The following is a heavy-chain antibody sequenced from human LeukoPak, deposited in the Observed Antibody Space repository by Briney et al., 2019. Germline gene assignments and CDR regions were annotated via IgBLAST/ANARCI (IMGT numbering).Heavy chain of an antibody. CDR3: ARSIAAAGTNFDY. CDR2: ISSSSSYI. J-gene: IGHJ4*02. CDR1: GFTFSSYS. Sequence: PGGSLRLSCAASGFTFSSYSMNWVRQAPGKGLEWVSSISSSSSYIYYADSVKGRFTISRDNAKNSLYLQMNSLRAEDTAVYYCARSIAAAGTNFDYWGQGTLVTVSS. V-gene: IGHV3-21*01. D-gene: IGHD6-13*01.